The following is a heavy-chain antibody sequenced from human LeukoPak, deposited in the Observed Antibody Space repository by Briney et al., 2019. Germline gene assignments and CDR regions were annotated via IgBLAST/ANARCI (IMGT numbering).Heavy chain of an antibody. J-gene: IGHJ4*02. V-gene: IGHV4-39*07. CDR2: IFYSGST. D-gene: IGHD3-10*01. CDR1: GGSISSSTYY. Sequence: KPSETLSLTCIVSGGSISSSTYYWGWVRQPPGKGLEWIGSIFYSGSTYYNPSLKSRVNISLDMSKKQYSLKVTSVTAADTAVYYCARGHTRITMLRGSRSAYYLDYWGQGTLVTVSS. CDR3: ARGHTRITMLRGSRSAYYLDY.